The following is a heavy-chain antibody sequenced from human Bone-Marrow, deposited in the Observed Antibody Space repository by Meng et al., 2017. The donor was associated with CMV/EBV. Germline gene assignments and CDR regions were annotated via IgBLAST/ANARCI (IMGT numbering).Heavy chain of an antibody. Sequence: GESLKISCTASGFTFGDYAMSWVRQAPGKGLEWVGFIRSKAYGGTTEYAASVKGGFTISRDDSKSIAYLQMNSLKTEDTAVYYCTRVIDFWSGYDYYYYYGMDVWGQGTTVTVSS. CDR1: GFTFGDYA. J-gene: IGHJ6*02. D-gene: IGHD3-3*01. CDR2: IRSKAYGGTT. CDR3: TRVIDFWSGYDYYYYYGMDV. V-gene: IGHV3-49*04.